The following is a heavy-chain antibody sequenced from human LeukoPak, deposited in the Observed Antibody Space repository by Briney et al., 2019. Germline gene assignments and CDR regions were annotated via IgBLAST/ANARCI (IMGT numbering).Heavy chain of an antibody. V-gene: IGHV4-4*02. CDR3: ARGRITFGGVIVLDY. CDR1: GCSISSSNW. J-gene: IGHJ4*02. Sequence: SGTLSLTCAVSGCSISSSNWWSWVRQPPGKGLEWIGEIYHSGSTNYNPSLKSRVTISVDKSKNQFSLKLSSVTAADTAVYYCARGRITFGGVIVLDYWGQGTLVTVSS. CDR2: IYHSGST. D-gene: IGHD3-16*02.